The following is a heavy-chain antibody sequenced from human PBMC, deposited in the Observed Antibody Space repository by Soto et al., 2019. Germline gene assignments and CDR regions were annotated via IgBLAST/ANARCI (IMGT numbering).Heavy chain of an antibody. CDR3: ARRAKRSTIFGVVKGGYFDY. J-gene: IGHJ4*02. V-gene: IGHV4-39*01. CDR2: IYYSGST. Sequence: SETLSLTCTVSGGSMSSSSYYWGWSRQRTVKGLEWIGSIYYSGSTYYNPSLKSRVNISVDTSKNQFSLKLSSVTAADTAVYYCARRAKRSTIFGVVKGGYFDYWGQGTMVPVSS. CDR1: GGSMSSSSYY. D-gene: IGHD3-3*01.